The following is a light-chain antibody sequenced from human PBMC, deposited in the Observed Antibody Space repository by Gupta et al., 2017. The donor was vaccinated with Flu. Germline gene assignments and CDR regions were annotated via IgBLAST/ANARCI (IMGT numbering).Light chain of an antibody. J-gene: IGLJ3*02. V-gene: IGLV2-14*01. CDR3: GSYISSSTPWV. CDR2: EVS. CDR1: RTNIGDYNS. Sequence: QSALTQPASVSGSPGQSITVSCTGTRTNIGDYNSVSWYQQHPGKAPELVIYEVSSRPSGVSKRFSGSKSGNTASLTISGLQAEDEADYYCGSYISSSTPWVFGGGTKLTVL.